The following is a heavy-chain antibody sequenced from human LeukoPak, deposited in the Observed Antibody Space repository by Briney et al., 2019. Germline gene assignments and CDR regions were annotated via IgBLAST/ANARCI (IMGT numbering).Heavy chain of an antibody. CDR3: ARIEDYGGNSVNY. J-gene: IGHJ4*02. CDR2: IYYSGST. Sequence: PSETLSLTCTVSGGSISSYYWSWIRQPPGKGLEWIGYIYYSGSTNYNPPLKSRVTISVDTSKNQFSLKLSSVTAADTAVYYCARIEDYGGNSVNYWGQGTLVTVSS. D-gene: IGHD4-23*01. CDR1: GGSISSYY. V-gene: IGHV4-59*01.